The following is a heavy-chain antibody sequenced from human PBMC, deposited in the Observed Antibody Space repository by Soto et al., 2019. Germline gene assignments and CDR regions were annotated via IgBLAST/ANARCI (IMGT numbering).Heavy chain of an antibody. CDR3: ARDXXIVVVTAIPSGGMDV. CDR1: GGSVSSGSYY. Sequence: QVQLQESGPGLVKPSETLSLTCTVSGGSVSSGSYYWSWIRQPPGKGLEWFGYIYYSGSTNYNPSLKSRVTISVDTSKNQFSLKLSSVTAADTAVYYCARDXXIVVVTAIPSGGMDVWGQGTTVTVSS. J-gene: IGHJ6*02. D-gene: IGHD2-21*02. V-gene: IGHV4-61*01. CDR2: IYYSGST.